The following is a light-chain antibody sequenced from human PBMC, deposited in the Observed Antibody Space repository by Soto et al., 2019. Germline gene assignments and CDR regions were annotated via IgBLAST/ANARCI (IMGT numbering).Light chain of an antibody. Sequence: DIQMTQSPSTLSGSVGDRVTITCRASQTISSWLAWYQQKPGKAPKLLIYKASTLKSGVPSRFSGSGSGTEFTLTIDSLQPDDFATFYCQQYSTYPPTFGGGTKVDIK. CDR2: KAS. V-gene: IGKV1-5*03. CDR1: QTISSW. CDR3: QQYSTYPPT. J-gene: IGKJ4*01.